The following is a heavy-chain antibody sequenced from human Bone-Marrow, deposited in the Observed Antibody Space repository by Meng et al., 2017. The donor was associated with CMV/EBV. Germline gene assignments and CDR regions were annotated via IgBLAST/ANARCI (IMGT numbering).Heavy chain of an antibody. CDR1: GFTFNNYG. Sequence: GESLKISCAASGFTFNNYGMHWVRQAPGKGLEWVAVIWYDGSNKYYADSVKGRFTISRDNSKNTLYLQMNSLRAEDTAVYYCAKAPPDGGTSLDCWGQGTLVTVSS. J-gene: IGHJ4*02. CDR3: AKAPPDGGTSLDC. V-gene: IGHV3-33*06. D-gene: IGHD4-23*01. CDR2: IWYDGSNK.